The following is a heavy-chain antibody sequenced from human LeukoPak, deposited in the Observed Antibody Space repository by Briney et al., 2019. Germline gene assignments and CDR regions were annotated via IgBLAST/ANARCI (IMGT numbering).Heavy chain of an antibody. CDR2: ISSSSSYI. V-gene: IGHV3-21*01. D-gene: IGHD6-13*01. CDR3: ARDGDSSSFLDY. Sequence: PGGSLRLSCAASGFTFSSYSMNWVRQAPGKGLEWVSSISSSSSYIYYADSVKGRFTISRDNAKNSLYLQVNSLRAEDTAVYYCARDGDSSSFLDYWGQGTLVTVSS. J-gene: IGHJ4*02. CDR1: GFTFSSYS.